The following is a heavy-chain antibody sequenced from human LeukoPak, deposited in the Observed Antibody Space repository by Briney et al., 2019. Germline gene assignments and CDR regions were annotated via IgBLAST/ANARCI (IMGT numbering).Heavy chain of an antibody. D-gene: IGHD3-3*01. J-gene: IGHJ4*02. Sequence: GESLKISCKGSGYSFTSYWIGWVRQMPGKGLEWMGIIYPGDSDTRYSPSFQGQVTISADKSISTAYLQWSSLKASDTAMYYCARARRGYDFWSGYFVFDYWGQGTLVTVSS. CDR1: GYSFTSYW. CDR2: IYPGDSDT. V-gene: IGHV5-51*01. CDR3: ARARRGYDFWSGYFVFDY.